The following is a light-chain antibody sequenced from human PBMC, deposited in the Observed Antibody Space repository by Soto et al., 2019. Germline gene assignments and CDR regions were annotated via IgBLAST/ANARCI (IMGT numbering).Light chain of an antibody. Sequence: AVLMTQSLSWLAASVGDGGTITCRASQGIRNDLGWYQQKPGKAPKLLIYAASSLQSGVPSRFSGSGSGTDFTLTISGLQPEDLATYYCLQDYNYPRTFGQGTKVDSK. V-gene: IGKV1-6*01. CDR1: QGIRND. CDR2: AAS. CDR3: LQDYNYPRT. J-gene: IGKJ1*01.